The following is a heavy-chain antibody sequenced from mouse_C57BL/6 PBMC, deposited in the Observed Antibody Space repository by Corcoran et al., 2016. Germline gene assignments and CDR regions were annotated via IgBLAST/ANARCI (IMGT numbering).Heavy chain of an antibody. V-gene: IGHV9-3*01. Sequence: QIQLVQSGPERKKPGEAVKISYRAAGDTFTTCGMSWVKQAPGKGLKWMCWINTYSGVPTYADDFKGRFAFSLETSASTAYLQINNLKNEDTATYVCAREGDSSGYVDSWGQGTTLTVSS. CDR3: AREGDSSGYVDS. J-gene: IGHJ2*01. CDR1: GDTFTTCG. CDR2: INTYSGVP. D-gene: IGHD3-2*02.